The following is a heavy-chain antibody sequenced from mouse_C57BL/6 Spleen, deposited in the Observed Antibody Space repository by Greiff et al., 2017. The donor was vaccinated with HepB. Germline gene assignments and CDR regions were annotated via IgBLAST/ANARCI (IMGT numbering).Heavy chain of an antibody. CDR1: GYAFSSSW. CDR2: IYPGDGDT. J-gene: IGHJ4*01. D-gene: IGHD2-4*01. CDR3: AYYDYDLHYYAMDY. Sequence: VQLVESGPELVKPGASVKISCKASGYAFSSSWMNWVKQRPGKGLEWIGRIYPGDGDTNYNGKFKGKATLTADKSSSTAYMQLSSLTSEDSAVYFCAYYDYDLHYYAMDYWGQGTSVTVSS. V-gene: IGHV1-82*01.